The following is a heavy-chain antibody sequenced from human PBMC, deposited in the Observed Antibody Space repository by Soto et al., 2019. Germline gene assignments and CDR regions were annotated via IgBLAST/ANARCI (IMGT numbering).Heavy chain of an antibody. CDR2: IYHSGST. J-gene: IGHJ3*02. V-gene: IGHV4-4*02. CDR3: ARRNYDSSGYYLNAFDI. Sequence: PSATLSLPCAVSGGSISSSNWWSWVRQPPGKGLEWIGEIYHSGSTNYNPSLKSRVTISVDKSKNQFSLKLSSVTAADTAVYYCARRNYDSSGYYLNAFDIWGQGTMVTVSS. D-gene: IGHD3-22*01. CDR1: GGSISSSNW.